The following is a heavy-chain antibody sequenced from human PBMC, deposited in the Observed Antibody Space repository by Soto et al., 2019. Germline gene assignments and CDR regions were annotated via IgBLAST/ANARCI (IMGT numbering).Heavy chain of an antibody. V-gene: IGHV4-59*01. Sequence: QVQLQESGPGLVKPSETLSLTCTVSGGSISSYYWSWIRQPPGKGLEWIGYIYYSGSTNYNPSLKRPATRSADPSKHHLPRKQSSVTAADPAVYYCAGGKGYSYGDLAYWGPGTLVTVSS. J-gene: IGHJ4*02. D-gene: IGHD5-18*01. CDR3: AGGKGYSYGDLAY. CDR2: IYYSGST. CDR1: GGSISSYY.